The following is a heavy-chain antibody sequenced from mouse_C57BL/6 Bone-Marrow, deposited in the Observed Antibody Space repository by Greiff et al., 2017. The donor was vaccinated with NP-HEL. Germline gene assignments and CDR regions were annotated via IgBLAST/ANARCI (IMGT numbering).Heavy chain of an antibody. CDR1: GYTFTDHT. CDR3: ARSGEIDLRVTGFAY. Sequence: QVQLQQSDAELVKPGASVKISCKVSGYTFTDHTIHWMKQRPEQGLEWIGYIYPRDGSTKYTEKFKGKATLTADKSSSTAYMQLNSLTSEDSAVYFCARSGEIDLRVTGFAYWGQGTLVTVSA. D-gene: IGHD2-2*01. V-gene: IGHV1-78*01. J-gene: IGHJ3*01. CDR2: IYPRDGST.